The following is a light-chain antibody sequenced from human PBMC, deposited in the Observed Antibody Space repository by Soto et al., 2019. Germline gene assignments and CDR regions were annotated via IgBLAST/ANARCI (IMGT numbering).Light chain of an antibody. CDR3: QQYDSYPPT. CDR1: QSISNC. CDR2: AAS. Sequence: DIQRTQSPSSLSASVGDRVTITCRASQSISNCLAWYQQKPEKAPKSLIDAASSLQSGVPSRFSGSGSGTDFTLTITSLQPEDVATYYCQQYDSYPPTFGGGTKVEIK. V-gene: IGKV1D-16*01. J-gene: IGKJ4*01.